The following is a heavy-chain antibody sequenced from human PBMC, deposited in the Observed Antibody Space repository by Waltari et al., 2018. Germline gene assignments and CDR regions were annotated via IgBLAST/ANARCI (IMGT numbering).Heavy chain of an antibody. CDR3: ARFRVSSGWYFDL. CDR2: LTYGVDNT. Sequence: ELQLSESGGGVIQPGESLRLSCAASGFSFSDYDISWVRQAPGVCLEWRSALTYGVDNTFYSDSVKGRFTVFRDDSKNTIHLQTNNLRPEDTGVYYCARFRVSSGWYFDLWGRGTLVTVSS. CDR1: GFSFSDYD. V-gene: IGHV3-23*01. D-gene: IGHD6-13*01. J-gene: IGHJ2*01.